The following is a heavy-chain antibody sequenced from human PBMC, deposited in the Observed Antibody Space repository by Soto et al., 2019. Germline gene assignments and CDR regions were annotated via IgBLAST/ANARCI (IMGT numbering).Heavy chain of an antibody. V-gene: IGHV3-30*18. J-gene: IGHJ3*02. CDR2: ISYDGSNK. CDR3: AKDGPAFDI. CDR1: GFTFSSYC. Sequence: GGSLRLSCAASGFTFSSYCMHWVRQAPGKGLEWVAVISYDGSNKYYADSVKGRFTISRDNSKNTLYLQMNSLRAEDTAVYYCAKDGPAFDIWGQGTMVTVSS.